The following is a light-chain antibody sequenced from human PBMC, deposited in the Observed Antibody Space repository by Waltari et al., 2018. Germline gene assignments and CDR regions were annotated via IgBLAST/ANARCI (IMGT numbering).Light chain of an antibody. V-gene: IGLV1-40*01. CDR1: GSNIGAGYD. CDR2: VNN. CDR3: QSYDRSLSVV. J-gene: IGLJ2*01. Sequence: QSALTQPPSVSGAPGQRVTISCTGSGSNIGAGYDVHWYQQFPGTVPKLLLSVNNNPPSGVPDRFSASKTGTSASLAITGLQAEDEADYYCQSYDRSLSVVFGGGTKLTVL.